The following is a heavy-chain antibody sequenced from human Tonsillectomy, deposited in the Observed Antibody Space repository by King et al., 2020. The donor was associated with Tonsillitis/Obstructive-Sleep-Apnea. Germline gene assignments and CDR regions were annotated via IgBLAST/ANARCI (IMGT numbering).Heavy chain of an antibody. CDR1: GGSFSGYY. CDR2: INHSGSP. V-gene: IGHV4-34*01. J-gene: IGHJ4*02. CDR3: ARKGDNDLLTGYYELDY. Sequence: QVQLQQWGAGLLKPSETLSLTCAAYGGSFSGYYWSWIRQPPGKGLEWIGEINHSGSPNYNPSLKSRVTLSVDTSKNQFSLKMYSVTAADTAVYYCARKGDNDLLTGYYELDYWGQGTLVTVSS. D-gene: IGHD3-9*01.